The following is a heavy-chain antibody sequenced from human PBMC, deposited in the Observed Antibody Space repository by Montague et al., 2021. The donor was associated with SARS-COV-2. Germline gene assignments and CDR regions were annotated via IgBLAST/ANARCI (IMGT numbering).Heavy chain of an antibody. V-gene: IGHV4-31*03. Sequence: TLSLTCTVSGGPISSDDYYWNWIRQHPGTGLDWIGYVSSSGNTYYNPSVMSRVLISLDTSRNQFSLRLTSVTAADTAVYYCAAAAASSGRPPLLSPGHFHYWGQGTLVAVSS. CDR1: GGPISSDDYY. D-gene: IGHD3-10*01. CDR2: VSSSGNT. CDR3: AAAAASSGRPPLLSPGHFHY. J-gene: IGHJ1*01.